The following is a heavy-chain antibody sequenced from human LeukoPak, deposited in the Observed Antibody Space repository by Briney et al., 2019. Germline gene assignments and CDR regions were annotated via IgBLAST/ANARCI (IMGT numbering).Heavy chain of an antibody. CDR2: IYYSGST. J-gene: IGHJ4*02. Sequence: PSETLSLTCTVSGGSVSSGSYYWSWIRQPPGKGLEWIGYIYYSGSTNYNPSLKSRVTISVDTSKNQFSLKLSSVTAADTAVYYCALNDYGIFYWGQGTLVTVSS. CDR3: ALNDYGIFY. CDR1: GGSVSSGSYY. V-gene: IGHV4-61*01. D-gene: IGHD4-17*01.